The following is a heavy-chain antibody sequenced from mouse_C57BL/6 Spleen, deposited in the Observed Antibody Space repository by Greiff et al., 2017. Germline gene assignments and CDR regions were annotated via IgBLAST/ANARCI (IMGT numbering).Heavy chain of an antibody. CDR2: IYPGSGST. CDR3: ARRDSTGNYYAMDY. Sequence: VQLQQSGAELVKPGASVKMSCKASGYTFTSYWITWVKQRPGQGLEWIGDIYPGSGSTNYNEKFKSKATLTVDTSSSTAYMQLSSLTSEDSAVYYCARRDSTGNYYAMDYWGQGTSVTVSS. J-gene: IGHJ4*01. CDR1: GYTFTSYW. D-gene: IGHD4-1*02. V-gene: IGHV1-55*01.